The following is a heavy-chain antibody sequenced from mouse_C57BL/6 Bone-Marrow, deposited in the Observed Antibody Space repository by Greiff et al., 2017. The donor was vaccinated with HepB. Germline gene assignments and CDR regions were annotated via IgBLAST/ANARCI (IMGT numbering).Heavy chain of an antibody. CDR3: ARDRGATTVGAY. CDR2: ISDGGSYT. V-gene: IGHV5-4*01. CDR1: GFTFISYA. J-gene: IGHJ3*01. D-gene: IGHD1-1*01. Sequence: EVKLMESGGGLVKPGGSLKLSCAASGFTFISYAMSWVRQTPEKRLEWVATISDGGSYTYYPDNVKGRFTISRDNAKNNLYLQMSHLKSEDTAMYYCARDRGATTVGAYWGQGTLVTVSA.